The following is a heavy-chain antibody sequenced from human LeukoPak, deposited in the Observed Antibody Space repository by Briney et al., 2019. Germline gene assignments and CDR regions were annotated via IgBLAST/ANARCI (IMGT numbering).Heavy chain of an antibody. CDR2: FDPEDGET. J-gene: IGHJ4*02. CDR1: GYTLTELS. D-gene: IGHD3-16*02. V-gene: IGHV1-24*01. CDR3: ASDLSDYIWGSYRYSYDY. Sequence: ASVKVSCKVSGYTLTELSMHGVRQAPGKGLEWMGGFDPEDGETIYAQKFQGRVTMTEDTSTDTAYMELSSLRSEDTAVYYCASDLSDYIWGSYRYSYDYWGQGTLVTVSS.